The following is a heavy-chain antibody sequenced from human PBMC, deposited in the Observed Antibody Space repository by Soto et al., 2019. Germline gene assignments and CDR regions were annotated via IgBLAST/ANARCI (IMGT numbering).Heavy chain of an antibody. CDR3: XXXXXXXXXXXXXXKTRSNWFDP. V-gene: IGHV4-34*01. Sequence: QVQLQQWGAGLLKPSETLSLTCAVYGGSFSGYYWSWIRQPPGKGLEWIGEINHSGSTNYNPSLKSRVTISVDTSKNQFSLKLSSVTXXXXXXXXXXXXXXXXXXXXXXXKTRSNWFDPWGQGTLVTVSS. CDR2: INHSGST. D-gene: IGHD2-2*01. J-gene: IGHJ5*02. CDR1: GGSFSGYY.